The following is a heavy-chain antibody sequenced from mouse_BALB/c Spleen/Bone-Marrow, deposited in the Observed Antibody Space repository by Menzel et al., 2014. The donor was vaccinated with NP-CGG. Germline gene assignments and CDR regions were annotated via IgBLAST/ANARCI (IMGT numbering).Heavy chain of an antibody. CDR3: ARWEPGRAWFAY. Sequence: VQLKESGAELVKPGASVKLSCTASGFNIKDTYMHWVKQRPEQGLEWIGRIDPANGNTKYDPKFQGKAPITADTSSNTAYLQLSSLESEDPAVFYRARWEPGRAWFAYWGQGTLVTVSA. CDR2: IDPANGNT. D-gene: IGHD4-1*01. J-gene: IGHJ3*01. CDR1: GFNIKDTY. V-gene: IGHV14-3*02.